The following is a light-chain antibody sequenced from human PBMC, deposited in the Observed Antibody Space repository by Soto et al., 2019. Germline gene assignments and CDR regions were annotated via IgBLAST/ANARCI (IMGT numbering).Light chain of an antibody. CDR1: SSDVGAYNY. CDR3: SSYTGNTNILYV. J-gene: IGLJ1*01. V-gene: IGLV2-8*01. CDR2: EVT. Sequence: QSALIQPPSASGSPGQSVTISCTGTSSDVGAYNYVPWYQLHPGKAPKLIISEVTKRPSGVPDRFSGSKSGNTASLTVSGLQAEDEADYHCSSYTGNTNILYVFGSGTKLTVL.